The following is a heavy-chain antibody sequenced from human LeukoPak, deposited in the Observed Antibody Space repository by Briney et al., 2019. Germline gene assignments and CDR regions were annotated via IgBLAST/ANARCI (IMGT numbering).Heavy chain of an antibody. CDR3: AKDGTRDGYNFDY. CDR1: GFTFSSYG. J-gene: IGHJ4*02. D-gene: IGHD5-24*01. CDR2: ISYDGSNK. V-gene: IGHV3-30*18. Sequence: GGSLRLSCAASGFTFSSYGMHWVRQAPGKGLEWVAVISYDGSNKYYADSVKGRFTISRDNSKNTLYLQMNSLRAEDTAVYYCAKDGTRDGYNFDYWGQGTLVTVSS.